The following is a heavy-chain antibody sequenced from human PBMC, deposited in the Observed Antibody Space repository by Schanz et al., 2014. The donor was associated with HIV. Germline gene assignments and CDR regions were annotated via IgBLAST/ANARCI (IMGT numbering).Heavy chain of an antibody. CDR3: ASDHHYYDSSGNYYVLDY. D-gene: IGHD3-22*01. J-gene: IGHJ4*02. Sequence: EVQMLESGGGSVQPGGSLRLSCAASGFTFSNFAMSWVRQAPGKGLEWVSSLSGSGSNIYYADSVKGRFTISRDNGKNSLLLQMNSLRAEDTAVYYCASDHHYYDSSGNYYVLDYWGQGTLVTVSS. CDR1: GFTFSNFA. V-gene: IGHV3-48*04. CDR2: LSGSGSNI.